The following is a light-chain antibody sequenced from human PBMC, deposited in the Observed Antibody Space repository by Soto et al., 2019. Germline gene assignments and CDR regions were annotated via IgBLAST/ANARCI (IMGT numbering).Light chain of an antibody. CDR2: GAS. CDR3: QQRSNCPIT. J-gene: IGKJ5*01. Sequence: ERVMTQSPATLSVSPGERATLSCRASQSVSSNLAWYQQKPGQAPRLLIYGASTRATGIPARFSGSGSGTDFTLTISSLEPEDFAVYYCQQRSNCPITFGQGTRLEIK. V-gene: IGKV3-11*01. CDR1: QSVSSN.